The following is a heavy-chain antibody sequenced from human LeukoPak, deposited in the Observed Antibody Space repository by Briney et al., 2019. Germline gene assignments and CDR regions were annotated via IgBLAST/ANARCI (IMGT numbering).Heavy chain of an antibody. CDR1: GGSISSYY. V-gene: IGHV4-59*08. D-gene: IGHD3-10*01. J-gene: IGHJ1*01. CDR2: IYYSGST. Sequence: SETLSLTCTVSGGSISSYYWSWIRQPPGKGLEWIGYIYYSGSTNYNPSLKSRVTISVDTSKNQFSLKLSSVTAADTAVYYCARLGQYGSAEYFQHWGQGTLVTVSS. CDR3: ARLGQYGSAEYFQH.